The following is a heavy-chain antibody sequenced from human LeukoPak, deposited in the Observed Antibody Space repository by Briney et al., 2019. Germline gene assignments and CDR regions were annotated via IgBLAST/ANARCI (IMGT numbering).Heavy chain of an antibody. CDR1: GFSLSTSGMC. D-gene: IGHD6-13*01. Sequence: SGPTLVKPTQTLTLTCTFSGFSLSTSGMCVSWIRQPPGKALEWLARIDWDDDKYYSTSLKTRLTISKDTSKNQVVLTMTNMDPVDTATYYCARIRAAAGPLDYYYYYMDVWGKGTTVTVSS. CDR2: IDWDDDK. J-gene: IGHJ6*03. CDR3: ARIRAAAGPLDYYYYYMDV. V-gene: IGHV2-70*11.